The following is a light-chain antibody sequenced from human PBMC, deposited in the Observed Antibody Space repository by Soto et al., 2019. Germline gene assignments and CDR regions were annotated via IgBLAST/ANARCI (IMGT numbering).Light chain of an antibody. CDR3: LQHNSYPSIT. CDR2: AAS. J-gene: IGKJ5*01. Sequence: DVQMSKSPSSLSPSEGDRVTITCRSSQGIRNDLGWYQQKPGKVPKRLIYAASSLQSGVPSRFSGSGSGTEFTLTISSLQPEDFATYYCLQHNSYPSITFGQGTRLEIK. CDR1: QGIRND. V-gene: IGKV1-17*01.